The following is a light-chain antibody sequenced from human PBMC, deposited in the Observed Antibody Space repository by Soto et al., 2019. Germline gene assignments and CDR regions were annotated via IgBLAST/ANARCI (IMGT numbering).Light chain of an antibody. CDR2: GAS. V-gene: IGKV3-20*01. Sequence: EIVLTQSPGTLSLSPGERATLSCRASQSVSSSYLAWYQQKPGQAPRLLIYGASSRATGIPDRFSGSGSGTDFTLTISRLEPEDFAVYYCQQYGSSSFTFGPVTKVDLK. CDR3: QQYGSSSFT. J-gene: IGKJ3*01. CDR1: QSVSSSY.